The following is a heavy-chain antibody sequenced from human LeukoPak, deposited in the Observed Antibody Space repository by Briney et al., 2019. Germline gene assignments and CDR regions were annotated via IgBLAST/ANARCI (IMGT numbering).Heavy chain of an antibody. Sequence: GGSLRLSCTAAGFTFGDYAMSWVRQAPGKGLEWVGLIRSGGTTEYAASVKGRFTISRDDSKSIAYPQMNSLKTEDTAMYYCIRIYGNYGIDYWGQGTLVTVSS. J-gene: IGHJ4*02. CDR3: IRIYGNYGIDY. V-gene: IGHV3-49*04. CDR1: GFTFGDYA. CDR2: IRSGGTT. D-gene: IGHD3-10*01.